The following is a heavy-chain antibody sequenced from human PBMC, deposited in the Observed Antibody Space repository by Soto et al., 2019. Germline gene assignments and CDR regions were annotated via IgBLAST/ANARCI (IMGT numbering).Heavy chain of an antibody. CDR3: ASEWGAGSYSVLAY. V-gene: IGHV3-33*01. CDR1: GFIFSSYG. CDR2: IRAGGINK. D-gene: IGHD3-10*01. J-gene: IGHJ4*02. Sequence: QVQLVESGGGVVQTGRSLRLSCAASGFIFSSYGMNWVRQAPGKGLEWVAVIRAGGINKYYADSVKGRFTISRDDSQNTLYLQMNSLRAEDTAVYYCASEWGAGSYSVLAYWGQGTLVTVSS.